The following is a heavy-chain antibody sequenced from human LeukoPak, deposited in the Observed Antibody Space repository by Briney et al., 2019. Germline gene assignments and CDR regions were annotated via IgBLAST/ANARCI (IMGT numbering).Heavy chain of an antibody. V-gene: IGHV1-69*04. CDR2: ILPIFGIA. Sequence: GASVKVSCESSVDTFSSYAISWVRQAPGQGLEWMGRILPIFGIANYAQKFQGRVTITADKSTSTAYMELSSMRSEDTAVYYCARWDGDYRPLDYWGQGTLVTVSS. CDR3: ARWDGDYRPLDY. J-gene: IGHJ4*02. CDR1: VDTFSSYA. D-gene: IGHD4-17*01.